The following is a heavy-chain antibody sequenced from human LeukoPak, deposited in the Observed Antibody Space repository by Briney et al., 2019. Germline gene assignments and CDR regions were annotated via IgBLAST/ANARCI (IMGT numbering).Heavy chain of an antibody. Sequence: GSLRLSCAASGFTFNTYAMTWIRQPPGKGLEWVGEINHSGSTNYNPSLKSRVTISVDTSKNQFSLKLSSVTAADTAVYYCARGGLRFYYYYYYMDVWGKGTTVTVSS. CDR3: ARGGLRFYYYYYYMDV. D-gene: IGHD3-3*01. CDR2: INHSGST. V-gene: IGHV4-34*01. J-gene: IGHJ6*03. CDR1: GFTFNTYA.